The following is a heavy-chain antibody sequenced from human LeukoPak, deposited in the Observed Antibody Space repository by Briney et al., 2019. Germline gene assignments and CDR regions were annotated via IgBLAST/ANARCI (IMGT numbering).Heavy chain of an antibody. Sequence: SETLSLTCTVSGGSISSSSYYWGWIRQPPGKGLEWIGSIYYSGSTYYNPSLKSRVTISSDTSKNQFSLKLSSVTAADTAVYYCARHVGGCSGGNCYSFGYFDYWGQGTRVTVSS. CDR1: GGSISSSSYY. V-gene: IGHV4-39*01. CDR2: IYYSGST. J-gene: IGHJ4*02. CDR3: ARHVGGCSGGNCYSFGYFDY. D-gene: IGHD2-15*01.